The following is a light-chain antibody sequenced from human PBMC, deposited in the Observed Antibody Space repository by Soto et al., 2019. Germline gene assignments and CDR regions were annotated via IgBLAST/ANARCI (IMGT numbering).Light chain of an antibody. J-gene: IGKJ1*01. V-gene: IGKV3-11*01. CDR2: DAS. Sequence: EIVLTQSPATLSLSPGERATLSCRASQSVSSYLAWYQQKPGQAPRLLIYDASNRGTGIPARFSGSGSGTDFPLTISILEPEDFAVYYCQQSSNWWTFGQGTKVEIK. CDR1: QSVSSY. CDR3: QQSSNWWT.